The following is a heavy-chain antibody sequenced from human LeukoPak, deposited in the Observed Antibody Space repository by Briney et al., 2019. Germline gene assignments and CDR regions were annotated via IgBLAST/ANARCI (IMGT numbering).Heavy chain of an antibody. V-gene: IGHV4-39*01. J-gene: IGHJ5*02. CDR3: ARFTRYCSSTSCLVDP. D-gene: IGHD2-2*01. CDR2: IYYSGST. CDR1: GGSITSTNYY. Sequence: SETLSLTRTVSGGSITSTNYYWGWVRQSPGKGLEYVGSIYYSGSTYQNPSLMSRVTISVDTSKNQFSLRLSSVTAADTAVYFCARFTRYCSSTSCLVDPWSQGTLVTVSS.